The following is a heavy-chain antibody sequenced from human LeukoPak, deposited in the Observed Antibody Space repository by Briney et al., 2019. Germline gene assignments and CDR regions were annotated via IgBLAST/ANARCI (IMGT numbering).Heavy chain of an antibody. Sequence: GGSLRLSCAASGFTFSSYGMHWVRQAPGKGLEWVAVIWHDGSNKYYADSVKGRFTISRDNSKNTLYLQMNSLRAEDTAVYYCARGLLSSIVGAIDYWGQGTLVTVSS. CDR2: IWHDGSNK. V-gene: IGHV3-33*01. D-gene: IGHD1-26*01. J-gene: IGHJ4*02. CDR3: ARGLLSSIVGAIDY. CDR1: GFTFSSYG.